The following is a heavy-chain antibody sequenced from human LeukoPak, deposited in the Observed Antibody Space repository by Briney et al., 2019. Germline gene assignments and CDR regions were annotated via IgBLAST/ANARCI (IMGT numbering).Heavy chain of an antibody. CDR2: ISTSSSAI. Sequence: GGSLRLSCVASGLTVSRHYMTWVRQAPGKGLEWVSYISTSSSAINYADSVKGRFTISRDNAKNSLYLQMNSLRDEDTAVYYCARRVTSTWQWDYWGQGTLVTVSS. CDR3: ARRVTSTWQWDY. CDR1: GLTVSRHY. D-gene: IGHD6-13*01. V-gene: IGHV3-48*02. J-gene: IGHJ4*02.